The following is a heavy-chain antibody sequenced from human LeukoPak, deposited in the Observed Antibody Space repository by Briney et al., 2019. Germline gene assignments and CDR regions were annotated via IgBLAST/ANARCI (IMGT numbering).Heavy chain of an antibody. CDR3: AREASGGYFDY. J-gene: IGHJ4*02. CDR1: GYTFNSYY. CDR2: ISPTGDST. V-gene: IGHV1-46*02. D-gene: IGHD4-23*01. Sequence: ASVKVSCKASGYTFNSYYMHWVRQAPGQGLEWVGLISPTGDSTNYAQTFRGRVTMTRDTPTNTVYMDLSSLRSEDTAVYYCAREASGGYFDYWGQGTLVIVSS.